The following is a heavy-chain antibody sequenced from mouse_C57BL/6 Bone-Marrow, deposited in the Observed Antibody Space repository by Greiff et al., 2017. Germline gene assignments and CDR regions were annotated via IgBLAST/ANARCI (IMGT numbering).Heavy chain of an antibody. Sequence: EVHLVESGPELVKPGASVKISCKASGYTFTDYNMDWVKQSHGKSLEWIGDINPTNGGTIYNQKFKGKATLTVDKSSSTAYMELRSLTSEDTAVYYCARCPSMDYWGQGTSVTVSS. J-gene: IGHJ4*01. CDR3: ARCPSMDY. CDR2: INPTNGGT. V-gene: IGHV1-18*01. CDR1: GYTFTDYN.